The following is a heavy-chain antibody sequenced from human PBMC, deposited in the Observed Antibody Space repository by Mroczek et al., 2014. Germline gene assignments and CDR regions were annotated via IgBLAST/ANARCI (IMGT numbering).Heavy chain of an antibody. CDR1: GGSISSGSYY. CDR2: IYTSGST. V-gene: IGHV4-61*02. J-gene: IGHJ3*02. D-gene: IGHD3-22*01. Sequence: QVQLVESGPGLVKPSQTLSLTCTVSGGSISSGSYYWSWIRQPAGKGLEWIGRIYTSGSTNYNPSLKSRVTISVDTSKNQFSLKLSSVTAADTAVYYCARDRPGEXYYDSSGPDAFDIWGQGTMVTVSS. CDR3: ARDRPGEXYYDSSGPDAFDI.